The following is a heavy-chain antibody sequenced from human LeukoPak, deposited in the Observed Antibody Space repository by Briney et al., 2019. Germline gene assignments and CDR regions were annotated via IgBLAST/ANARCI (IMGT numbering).Heavy chain of an antibody. D-gene: IGHD2-2*01. CDR2: IYYSGST. Sequence: SETLSLTCIVSGDSISSSSYYWGWIRQPPGKGLEWIGSIYYSGSTYYNPSLKSRVTISVDTSKNQLSLKLASVTVADTAVYFCARSPANTADFHIWGQGTMVTVSS. CDR3: ARSPANTADFHI. CDR1: GDSISSSSYY. V-gene: IGHV4-39*07. J-gene: IGHJ3*02.